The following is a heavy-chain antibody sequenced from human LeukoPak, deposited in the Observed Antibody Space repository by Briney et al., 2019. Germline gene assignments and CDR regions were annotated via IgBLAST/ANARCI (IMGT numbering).Heavy chain of an antibody. CDR2: ISGSGGST. CDR1: GFTFSSYA. J-gene: IGHJ4*02. V-gene: IGHV3-23*01. Sequence: TGGSLRLSCAASGFTFSSYAMSWVRQAPGKGLEWVPAISGSGGSTYYADSVKGRFTISRDNSKNTLYLQMNSLRAEDTAVYYCAKDPLPTTVTTFNYWGQGTLVTVSS. CDR3: AKDPLPTTVTTFNY. D-gene: IGHD4-17*01.